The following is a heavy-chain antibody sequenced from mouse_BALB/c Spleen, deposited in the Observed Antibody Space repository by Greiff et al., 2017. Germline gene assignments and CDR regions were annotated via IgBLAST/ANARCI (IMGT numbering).Heavy chain of an antibody. J-gene: IGHJ3*01. CDR3: ARGTTVVGRGFAY. Sequence: VQLQQSGPGLVQPSQSLSITCTVSGFSLTSYGVHWVRQPPGKGLEWLGVIWAGGSTNYNSALMSRLSISKDNSKSQVFLKMNSLQTDDTAMYYCARGTTVVGRGFAYWGQGTLVTVSA. D-gene: IGHD1-1*01. CDR1: GFSLTSYG. CDR2: IWAGGST. V-gene: IGHV2-9*02.